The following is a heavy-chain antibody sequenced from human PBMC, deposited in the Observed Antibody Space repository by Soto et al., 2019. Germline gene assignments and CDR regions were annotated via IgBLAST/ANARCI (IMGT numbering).Heavy chain of an antibody. Sequence: TLPLPCGVSGGSLSGATYSWNWIRQPPGKGLEWIGYIFPSGTTYYNPSLKSRVTISIDVSKNQFSLSLRSLTAADTAVYYCARSREFDYWSQGTLVTVSS. J-gene: IGHJ4*02. CDR2: IFPSGTT. V-gene: IGHV4-30-2*01. CDR3: ARSREFDY. CDR1: GGSLSGATYS.